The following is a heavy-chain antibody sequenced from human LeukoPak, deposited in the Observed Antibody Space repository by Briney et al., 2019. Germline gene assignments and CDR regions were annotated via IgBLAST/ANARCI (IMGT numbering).Heavy chain of an antibody. V-gene: IGHV3-23*01. J-gene: IGHJ4*02. Sequence: PGGSLRLSCAASGFTFSSYAMSWVRQAPGKGLEWVSALSDSGGSTYYADSVKGRFTISRDNSKNTLYLQMNNLRAEDTAVYYCAKCRVGAANFDYWGQGTLVTVSS. CDR1: GFTFSSYA. CDR3: AKCRVGAANFDY. D-gene: IGHD1-26*01. CDR2: LSDSGGST.